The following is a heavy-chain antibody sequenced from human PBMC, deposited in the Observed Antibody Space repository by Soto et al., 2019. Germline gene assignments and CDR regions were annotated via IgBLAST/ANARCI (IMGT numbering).Heavy chain of an antibody. CDR1: GGSISSSSYY. V-gene: IGHV4-39*01. CDR3: ARLTVANFDF. Sequence: QLQLQESGPGLVKPSETLSLTCTVSGGSISSSSYYWGWIRQPPGKGLEWIGSIYYSGSTYYNPSLKSRVTISVDTSKNQSSLKLSSVTAADTAVYYCARLTVANFDFWGQGTLVTVSS. J-gene: IGHJ4*02. D-gene: IGHD4-17*01. CDR2: IYYSGST.